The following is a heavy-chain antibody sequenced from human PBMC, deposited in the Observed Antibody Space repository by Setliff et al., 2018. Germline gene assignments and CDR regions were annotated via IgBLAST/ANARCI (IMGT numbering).Heavy chain of an antibody. CDR3: ARGGTYRYFDY. Sequence: SETLSLTCTVSGDSISSRTHYYSWIRQPPGKGLEWIGYILYSGSTKYNPSLKSRVTISVDTSKNQFSLKLSSVTAADTAIYYCARGGTYRYFDYWGQGTLVTVSS. CDR1: GDSISSRTHY. V-gene: IGHV4-61*01. J-gene: IGHJ4*02. CDR2: ILYSGST.